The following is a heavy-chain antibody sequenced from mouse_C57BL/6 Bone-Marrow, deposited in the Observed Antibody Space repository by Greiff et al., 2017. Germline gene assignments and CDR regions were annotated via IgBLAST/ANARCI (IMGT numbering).Heavy chain of an antibody. J-gene: IGHJ2*01. D-gene: IGHD4-1*01. V-gene: IGHV1-26*01. Sequence: EVQLQQSGPELVKPGASVKISCKASGYTFTDYYMNWVKQSHGKSLEWIGDINPNNGGTSYNQKFKGKATLTVDKSSSTAYMELRSLTSEDSAVYYCATGDWESLDYWGQGTTLTVSS. CDR2: INPNNGGT. CDR1: GYTFTDYY. CDR3: ATGDWESLDY.